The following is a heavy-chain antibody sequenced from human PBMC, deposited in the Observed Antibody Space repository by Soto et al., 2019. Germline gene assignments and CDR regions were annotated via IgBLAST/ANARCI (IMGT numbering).Heavy chain of an antibody. V-gene: IGHV3-21*01. CDR1: VFTFSGYS. CDR2: ISSTTNYI. J-gene: IGHJ4*02. CDR3: ARESEDLTSNFDY. Sequence: PGWSLRLSCASSVFTFSGYSMKWVRQAPGKGLEWVSSISSTTNYIYYADSMKGRFTVSRDNAKNSVYLDMNSLSAEDTAVYYCARESEDLTSNFDYWGQGTLVTVSS.